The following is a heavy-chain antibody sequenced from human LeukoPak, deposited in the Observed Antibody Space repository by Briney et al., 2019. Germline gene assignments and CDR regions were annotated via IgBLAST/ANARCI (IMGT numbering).Heavy chain of an antibody. CDR1: GYTFTSYY. D-gene: IGHD3-22*01. CDR2: INPNGGSR. Sequence: GASVKVSCKASGYTFTSYYLHWVRQAPGQGLEWMGIINPNGGSRTNAQKFQGRVTMTRDTSTSTVYMELSRLRSEDTAVYYCARVRYYDNGGYSHFDYWGQGTLVTVSS. V-gene: IGHV1-46*01. J-gene: IGHJ4*02. CDR3: ARVRYYDNGGYSHFDY.